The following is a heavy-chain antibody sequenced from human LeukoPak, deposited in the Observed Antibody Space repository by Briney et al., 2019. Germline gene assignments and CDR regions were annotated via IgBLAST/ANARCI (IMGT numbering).Heavy chain of an antibody. Sequence: PGGSLRLSCAASGFTSADYAIHGVRQAPGGGLEWVSLTSGDGGTTYYADSVKGRFTISRDNSKNSLFLQMNSLRTEDTALYYCAKDMVWGWYFDLWGRGTLVTVSS. J-gene: IGHJ2*01. CDR2: TSGDGGTT. D-gene: IGHD7-27*01. CDR3: AKDMVWGWYFDL. V-gene: IGHV3-43*02. CDR1: GFTSADYA.